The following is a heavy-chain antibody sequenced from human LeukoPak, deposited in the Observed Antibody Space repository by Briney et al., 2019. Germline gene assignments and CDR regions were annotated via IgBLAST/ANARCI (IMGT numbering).Heavy chain of an antibody. J-gene: IGHJ4*02. CDR3: ARGVGYSSSPREFDY. V-gene: IGHV3-30-3*01. Sequence: EAGGSLRLSCAASGFTVSSNYMSWVRQAPGKGLEWVAVISYDGSNKYYADSVKGRFTISRDNSKNTLYPQMNSLRAEDTAVYYCARGVGYSSSPREFDYWGQGTLVTVSS. CDR2: ISYDGSNK. D-gene: IGHD6-13*01. CDR1: GFTVSSNY.